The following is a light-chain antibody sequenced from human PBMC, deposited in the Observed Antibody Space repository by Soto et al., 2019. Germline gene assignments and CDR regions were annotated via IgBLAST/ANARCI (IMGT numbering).Light chain of an antibody. CDR1: QTVDRSY. CDR3: QQYGSSMYT. Sequence: EIVLTQSPDTLSLSPGERATLSCRASQTVDRSYLAWYQQKPGQAPRLLIYGVSIRATGVPDRFSGSGSGTDLTLSISRLEPEDFAVYYCQQYGSSMYTFGPGTKLEIK. CDR2: GVS. V-gene: IGKV3-20*01. J-gene: IGKJ2*01.